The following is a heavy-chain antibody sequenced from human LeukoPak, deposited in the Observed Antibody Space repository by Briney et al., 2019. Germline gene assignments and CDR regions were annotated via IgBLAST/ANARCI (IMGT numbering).Heavy chain of an antibody. CDR1: GGSISSSSYY. Sequence: SETLSLTCTVSGGSISSSSYYWGWIRQPPGKGLEWIGSMYSSGSTYYNPSLKSRVTISVDTSKNQFSLKLSSVTAADTAVYYCARGPLGGGSSSSDYWGQGTLVTVSS. J-gene: IGHJ4*02. CDR3: ARGPLGGGSSSSDY. D-gene: IGHD6-6*01. CDR2: MYSSGST. V-gene: IGHV4-39*07.